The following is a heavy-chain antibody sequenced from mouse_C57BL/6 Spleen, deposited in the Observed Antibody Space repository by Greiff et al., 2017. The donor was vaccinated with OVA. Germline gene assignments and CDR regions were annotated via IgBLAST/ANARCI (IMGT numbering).Heavy chain of an antibody. J-gene: IGHJ2*01. Sequence: VQGVESGPELVKPGASVTISCKASGYAFSSSWMNWVKQRPGKGLEWIGRIYPGDGDTNYNGKFKGKATLTADKSSSTAYMQLSSLTSEDSAVYFCARSGETVGYYFDYWGQGTTLTVSS. V-gene: IGHV1-82*01. D-gene: IGHD1-3*01. CDR1: GYAFSSSW. CDR2: IYPGDGDT. CDR3: ARSGETVGYYFDY.